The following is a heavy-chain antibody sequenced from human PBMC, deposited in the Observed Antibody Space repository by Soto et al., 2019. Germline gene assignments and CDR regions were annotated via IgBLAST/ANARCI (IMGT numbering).Heavy chain of an antibody. CDR2: INAGNGNT. J-gene: IGHJ4*02. CDR1: GYTFTSYA. V-gene: IGHV1-3*01. D-gene: IGHD5-18*01. Sequence: GASVKVSCKASGYTFTSYAMHWVRQAPGQRLEWMGWINAGNGNTKYSQKFQGRVTITRDTSASTAYMELSSLRSEDTAVYYCARVSSAAMVPLYFDYWGQGTLVTVSS. CDR3: ARVSSAAMVPLYFDY.